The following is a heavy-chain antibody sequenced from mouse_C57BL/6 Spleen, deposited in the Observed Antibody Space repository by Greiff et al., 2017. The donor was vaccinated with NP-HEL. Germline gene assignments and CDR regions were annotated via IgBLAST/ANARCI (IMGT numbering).Heavy chain of an antibody. Sequence: DVQLVESGEGLVKPGGSLKLSCAASGFTFSSYAMSWVRQTPEKRLEWVAYISSGGDYIYYADTVKGRFTISRDNARNTLYLQMSSLKSEDTAMYYCTRDKLPYAMDYWGQGTSVTVSS. CDR2: ISSGGDYI. CDR3: TRDKLPYAMDY. J-gene: IGHJ4*01. D-gene: IGHD5-5*01. V-gene: IGHV5-9-1*02. CDR1: GFTFSSYA.